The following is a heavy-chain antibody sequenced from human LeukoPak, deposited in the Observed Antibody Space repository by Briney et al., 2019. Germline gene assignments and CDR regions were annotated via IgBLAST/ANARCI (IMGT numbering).Heavy chain of an antibody. CDR2: ISGSGSGGST. CDR1: GFTFSDYY. V-gene: IGHV3-23*01. D-gene: IGHD5-24*01. J-gene: IGHJ4*02. CDR3: AKSGYNRFDY. Sequence: PGGSLRLSCAASGFTFSDYYMSWVRQVPGKGLEWVSNISGSGSGGSTYYADSVKGRFTISRDNSKNTLYLQMNSLRAEDAAVYYCAKSGYNRFDYWGQGTLVTVSS.